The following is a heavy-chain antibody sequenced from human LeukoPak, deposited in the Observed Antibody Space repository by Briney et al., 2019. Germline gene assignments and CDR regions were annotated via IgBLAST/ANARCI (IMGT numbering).Heavy chain of an antibody. CDR3: ARGPGIDVAGVFDY. D-gene: IGHD6-19*01. Sequence: ASVEVSCKASGYTFTSYGINWVRQAPGQGLEWMGWISGYNGHSKYVQKMQGRVTMTTDTSTNTAYMELRSLRSDNTAVYYCARGPGIDVAGVFDYWGQGSLVTVSS. CDR2: ISGYNGHS. V-gene: IGHV1-18*04. J-gene: IGHJ4*02. CDR1: GYTFTSYG.